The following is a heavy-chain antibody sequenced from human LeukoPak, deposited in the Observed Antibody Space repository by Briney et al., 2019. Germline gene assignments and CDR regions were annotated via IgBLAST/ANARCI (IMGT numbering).Heavy chain of an antibody. CDR1: GFTVSSNY. J-gene: IGHJ6*02. V-gene: IGHV3-66*01. CDR3: ARDGPENCSGGSCHYYYYGMDV. Sequence: GGSLRLSCAASGFTVSSNYMSWVRQAPGKGLEWVSVIYSGGSTYYADSVKGRFTISRDNSKNTLYLQMNSLRAEDTAVYYCARDGPENCSGGSCHYYYYGMDVWGQGTTVTVS. CDR2: IYSGGST. D-gene: IGHD2-15*01.